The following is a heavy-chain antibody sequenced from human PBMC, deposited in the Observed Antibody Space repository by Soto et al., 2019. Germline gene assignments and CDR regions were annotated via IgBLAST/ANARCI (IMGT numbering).Heavy chain of an antibody. CDR2: FSLSGTT. J-gene: IGHJ4*02. D-gene: IGHD2-8*02. CDR3: ARGMTPPGAPAWYYFDA. V-gene: IGHV4-4*07. CDR1: GASITGTSY. Sequence: SETLSLTCTVSGASITGTSYWSWIRQPAGRGLEWIGRFSLSGTTNYNPSLRSRVTMSADVSKNQFSLRLTSVTAADTALYYCARGMTPPGAPAWYYFDAWGQGTLVTVSS.